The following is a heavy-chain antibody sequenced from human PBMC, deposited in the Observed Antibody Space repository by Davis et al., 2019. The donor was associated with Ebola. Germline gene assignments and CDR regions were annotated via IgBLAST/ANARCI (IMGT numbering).Heavy chain of an antibody. D-gene: IGHD3-10*01. CDR2: INHSGST. CDR1: GGSFSGYY. CDR3: ARGRGNYFYYGMDV. V-gene: IGHV4-34*01. Sequence: GSLRLSCAVYGGSFSGYYWSWIRQPPGKGLEWLGEINHSGSTNYNPSLKSRVTISVDTSKNQFSLKLSSVTAADTAVYYCARGRGNYFYYGMDVWGQGTTVTVSS. J-gene: IGHJ6*02.